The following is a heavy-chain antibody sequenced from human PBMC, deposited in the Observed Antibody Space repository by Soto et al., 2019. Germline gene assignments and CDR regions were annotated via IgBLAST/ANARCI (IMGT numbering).Heavy chain of an antibody. V-gene: IGHV4-59*01. D-gene: IGHD6-13*01. CDR2: VYNSGST. CDR1: GGSISSNY. CDR3: ARYRREAVAGYTLDN. Sequence: SETLSLTCTVSGGSISSNYCTCIRHAPGKGLEWIGYVYNSGSTNYNPSLKSRVTISEDTSKSQFSLKVNSMTAADTAVYYCARYRREAVAGYTLDNWGQGILVTVSS. J-gene: IGHJ4*02.